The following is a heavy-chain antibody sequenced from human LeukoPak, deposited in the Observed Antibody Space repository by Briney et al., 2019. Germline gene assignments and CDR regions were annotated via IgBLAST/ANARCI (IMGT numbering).Heavy chain of an antibody. CDR1: GGSISSSSYY. CDR3: ARAGRYFDWSDFDY. CDR2: IYYSGST. D-gene: IGHD3-9*01. Sequence: SETLSLTCTVSGGSISSSSYYWGWIRQPPGNGLEWIGSIYYSGSTYYNPSLKSRVTISVDTSKNQFSLKLSSVTAADTAVYYCARAGRYFDWSDFDYWGQGTLVTVSS. J-gene: IGHJ4*02. V-gene: IGHV4-39*07.